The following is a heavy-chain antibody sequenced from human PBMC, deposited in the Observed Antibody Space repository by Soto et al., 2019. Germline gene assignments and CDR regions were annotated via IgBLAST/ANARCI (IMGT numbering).Heavy chain of an antibody. CDR1: GFTFSSYG. J-gene: IGHJ6*02. CDR3: AKAVWFVNDYGMDV. D-gene: IGHD3-10*01. CDR2: ISYDGTNK. V-gene: IGHV3-30*18. Sequence: QVQLVESGGGVVQPGRSLRLSCAASGFTFSSYGMHWVRQAPGKGLVWVAVISYDGTNKYYADSVNGRFTISRDNSKNTLYLQMNSLRAEDTAVYYCAKAVWFVNDYGMDVWGQGTTVTVSS.